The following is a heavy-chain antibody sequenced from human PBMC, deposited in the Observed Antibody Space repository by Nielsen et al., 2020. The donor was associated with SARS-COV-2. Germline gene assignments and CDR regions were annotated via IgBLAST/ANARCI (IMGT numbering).Heavy chain of an antibody. Sequence: GESLKISCAASGFTVSRTYMSWLRQAPGKGLEWVAAIYNDGSTHYADSVKGRFTISRDNSKNTLDLQLDSLRAEDTAVYYCARLGYSVSEGGYFDPWGQGSRVTVSS. J-gene: IGHJ5*02. CDR3: ARLGYSVSEGGYFDP. V-gene: IGHV3-53*01. D-gene: IGHD5/OR15-5a*01. CDR2: IYNDGST. CDR1: GFTVSRTY.